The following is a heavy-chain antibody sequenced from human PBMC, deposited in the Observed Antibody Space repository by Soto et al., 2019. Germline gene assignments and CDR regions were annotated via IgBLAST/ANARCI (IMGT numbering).Heavy chain of an antibody. Sequence: SETLSLTCTVSGGSISSYYWSWIRQPPGKGLEWIGYIYYSGSTNYNPSLKSRVTISVDTSKNQFSLKLSSVTAADTAVYYCARVRGGATYYDFWSGYYTDYYYGMDVWGQGTTVTVSS. D-gene: IGHD3-3*01. J-gene: IGHJ6*02. CDR2: IYYSGST. CDR1: GGSISSYY. CDR3: ARVRGGATYYDFWSGYYTDYYYGMDV. V-gene: IGHV4-59*01.